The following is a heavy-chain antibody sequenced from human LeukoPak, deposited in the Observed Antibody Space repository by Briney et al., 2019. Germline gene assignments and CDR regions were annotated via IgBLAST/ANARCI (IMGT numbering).Heavy chain of an antibody. Sequence: GGSLKLSCAASGFTFSGSAMHWVRQASGKGLEWVGRIRSKANSYATAYAASVKGRFTISRDNAKNSLYLQMNSLRDEDTAVYYCVRDPDALDFWGQGTPVTVSS. CDR2: IRSKANSYAT. CDR1: GFTFSGSA. D-gene: IGHD5-24*01. V-gene: IGHV3-73*01. J-gene: IGHJ4*02. CDR3: VRDPDALDF.